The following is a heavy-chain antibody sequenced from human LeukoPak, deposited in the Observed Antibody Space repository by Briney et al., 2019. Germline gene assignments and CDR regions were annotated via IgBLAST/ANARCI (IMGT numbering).Heavy chain of an antibody. CDR1: GFTFSHAW. CDR2: IKQDGSEK. V-gene: IGHV3-7*03. J-gene: IGHJ4*02. D-gene: IGHD1-26*01. Sequence: GGSLRLSCAASGFTFSHAWRSWVRQAPGKGLEWVANIKQDGSEKYYVDSVKGRFTISRDNAKNTLYLQMNSLRAEDTAVYYCAKDLVVGDTLYYFDYWGQGTLVTVSS. CDR3: AKDLVVGDTLYYFDY.